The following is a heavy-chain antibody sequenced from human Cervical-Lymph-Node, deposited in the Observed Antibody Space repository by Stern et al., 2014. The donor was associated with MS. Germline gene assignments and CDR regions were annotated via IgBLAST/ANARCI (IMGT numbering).Heavy chain of an antibody. D-gene: IGHD3-10*01. Sequence: QITLKESGPTLVKPTQTLTLTCTFSGFSLNSRGVGVGWIRQPPGKALEWLAIIYWDDDKHYSPSLKSSLTITKDSSKNQVVLTMTNMDPVDTATYYCAHTLITLDRGVPFDYWGQGTLVIVSS. J-gene: IGHJ4*02. CDR1: GFSLNSRGVG. CDR3: AHTLITLDRGVPFDY. CDR2: IYWDDDK. V-gene: IGHV2-5*02.